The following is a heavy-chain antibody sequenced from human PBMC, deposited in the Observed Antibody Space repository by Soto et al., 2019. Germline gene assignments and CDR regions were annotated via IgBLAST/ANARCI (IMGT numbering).Heavy chain of an antibody. J-gene: IGHJ4*02. D-gene: IGHD4-17*01. CDR3: ARTATVITRTFDY. V-gene: IGHV4-34*01. CDR2: INHSGST. CDR1: GGSFSGYY. Sequence: NPSETLSLTCAVYGGSFSGYYWSWIRQPPGKGLEWIGEINHSGSTNYNPSLKSRVTISVDTSKNQFSLKLSSVTAADTAVYYCARTATVITRTFDYWGQGTLVTVSS.